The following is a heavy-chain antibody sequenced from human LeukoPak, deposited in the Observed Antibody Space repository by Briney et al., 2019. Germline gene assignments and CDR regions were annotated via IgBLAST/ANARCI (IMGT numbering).Heavy chain of an antibody. J-gene: IGHJ4*02. CDR2: IYYRRST. CDR3: ARHADSGFGELAFDY. Sequence: SETLSLTCTVSGGSISSSSYYWGWIRQPPGKGLEWIESIYYRRSTYYNPPLKSRVTISVDTSKNQFSLKLTSVTAADTAVYYCARHADSGFGELAFDYWGQGTLVTVSS. CDR1: GGSISSSSYY. V-gene: IGHV4-39*01. D-gene: IGHD3-10*01.